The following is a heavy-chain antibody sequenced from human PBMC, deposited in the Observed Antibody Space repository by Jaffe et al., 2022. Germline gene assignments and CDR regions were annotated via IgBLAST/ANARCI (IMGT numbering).Heavy chain of an antibody. J-gene: IGHJ3*01. D-gene: IGHD2-15*01. CDR1: GFTFSSYW. CDR2: INNDGSST. V-gene: IGHV3-74*01. CDR3: ARDRTKFCSGGNCYSGYAFDL. Sequence: EVQLVESGGGLVQPGGSLRLSCAASGFTFSSYWMHWVRQAPGKGLVWVSRINNDGSSTTYADSVKGRFTISRDNAKNKNTLYLHMNSLRAEDTAVYYCARDRTKFCSGGNCYSGYAFDLWGQGTMVTVSS.